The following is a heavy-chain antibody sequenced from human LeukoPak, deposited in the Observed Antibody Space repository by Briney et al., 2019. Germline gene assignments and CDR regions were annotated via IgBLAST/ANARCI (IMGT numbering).Heavy chain of an antibody. J-gene: IGHJ4*02. CDR1: GGSFSGYY. CDR2: INHSGSN. CDR3: ARVQGYCSGGSCYGNDY. V-gene: IGHV4-34*01. D-gene: IGHD2-15*01. Sequence: PSETLSLTCAVDGGSFSGYYWSWIRQPPGKGLEWNGEINHSGSNNYNPSLKSRVTISVDTSKNQFSLKLSSVTAADTAVYYCARVQGYCSGGSCYGNDYWGQGTLVTVSS.